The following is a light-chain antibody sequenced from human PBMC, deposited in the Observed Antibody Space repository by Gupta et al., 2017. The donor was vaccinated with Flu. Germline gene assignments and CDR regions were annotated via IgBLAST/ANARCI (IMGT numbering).Light chain of an antibody. Sequence: DIQMTQSPSSLSASVGDRVTITCQASQDISNYLNWYRQKPGKAPELLIYDASNLETGVPSRFSGSGSGTDFTFTISSRHPEDIGTYYCQQYDNLPSFTFGPGTKVDIK. CDR1: QDISNY. CDR3: QQYDNLPSFT. J-gene: IGKJ3*01. CDR2: DAS. V-gene: IGKV1-33*01.